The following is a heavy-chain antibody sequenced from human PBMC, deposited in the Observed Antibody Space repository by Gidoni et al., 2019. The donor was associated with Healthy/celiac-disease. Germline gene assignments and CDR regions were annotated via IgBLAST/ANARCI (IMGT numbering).Heavy chain of an antibody. J-gene: IGHJ2*01. V-gene: IGHV2-70*04. Sequence: QVTLKESGPALVKPTQTLTLTCTFSGFSPSTSGMRVSWIRQPPGKALEWLARIDWDDDKFYSTSLKTRLTISKYTSKNQVVLTMTNMDPVDTATYYCARTPGVAAAGWYFDLWTRGTLVTVSS. D-gene: IGHD6-13*01. CDR1: GFSPSTSGMR. CDR3: ARTPGVAAAGWYFDL. CDR2: IDWDDDK.